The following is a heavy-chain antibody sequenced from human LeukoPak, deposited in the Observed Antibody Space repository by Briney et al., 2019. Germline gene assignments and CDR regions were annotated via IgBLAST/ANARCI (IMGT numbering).Heavy chain of an antibody. D-gene: IGHD3-22*01. CDR1: GITVSNYG. J-gene: IGHJ4*02. V-gene: IGHV3-23*01. CDR2: ISGGGGGT. CDR3: AKRGVVIRVILVGFHKEAYYFDS. Sequence: GGSLRLSCAVSGITVSNYGMSWVRQAPGKGLEWVAGISGGGGGTNYADSVKGRFTISRDNSKNTLYLQMNSLRAEDTAVYFCAKRGVVIRVILVGFHKEAYYFDSWGQGALVTVS.